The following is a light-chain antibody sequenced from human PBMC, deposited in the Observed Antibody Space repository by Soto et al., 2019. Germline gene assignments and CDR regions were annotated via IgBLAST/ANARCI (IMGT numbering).Light chain of an antibody. V-gene: IGLV2-14*01. CDR1: STDVGGYNY. J-gene: IGLJ2*01. CDR2: DVT. CDR3: SSYSSRSTVV. Sequence: QSVLTQPASVSGSPGQSITISCTGASTDVGGYNYVSWYQQHPGQAPKLMIYDVTNRPSGVSNRFSGSKSGNTASLTISGVQAEDEADYFCSSYSSRSTVVFGGGTKVTV.